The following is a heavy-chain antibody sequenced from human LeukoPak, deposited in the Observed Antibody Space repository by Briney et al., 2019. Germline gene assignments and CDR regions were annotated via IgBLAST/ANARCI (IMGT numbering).Heavy chain of an antibody. CDR2: ITGDGSST. D-gene: IGHD5-12*01. J-gene: IGHJ4*02. CDR1: GFTFSSYW. V-gene: IGHV3-74*01. Sequence: GGSLRLSCAASGFTFSSYWMHWVRQAPGKGLVWVSRITGDGSSTSYADSVEGRFTISRDNAKNTLYLQMSSLRAEDTAVYYCARGRSAYAWDYWGQGTLVTVSS. CDR3: ARGRSAYAWDY.